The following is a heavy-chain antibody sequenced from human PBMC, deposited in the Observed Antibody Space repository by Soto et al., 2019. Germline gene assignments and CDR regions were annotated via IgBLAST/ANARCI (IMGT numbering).Heavy chain of an antibody. V-gene: IGHV3-30-3*01. CDR1: GFTFSSYA. J-gene: IGHJ6*02. D-gene: IGHD2-15*01. Sequence: LRLSCAASGFTFSSYAMHWVRQAPGKGLEWVAVISYDGSNKYYADSVKGRFTISRDNSKNTLYLQMNSLRAEDTAVYYCARDRGYCSGGSCYSGYYYYGMDVWGQGTTVTISS. CDR3: ARDRGYCSGGSCYSGYYYYGMDV. CDR2: ISYDGSNK.